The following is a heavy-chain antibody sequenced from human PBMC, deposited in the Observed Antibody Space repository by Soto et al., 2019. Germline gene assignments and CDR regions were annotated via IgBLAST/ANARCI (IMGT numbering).Heavy chain of an antibody. CDR2: IFHTGST. J-gene: IGHJ6*02. CDR1: RYSISSGHS. V-gene: IGHV4-38-2*01. Sequence: SETLSLTCAVSRYSISSGHSWGWIRQPPGKGLEWIGSIFHTGSTYYNPSLKSRVTLSVDTSKNQFSLKLSSVTAAATAVYFCATLPPLDGMVVLGQGTTFTVSS. CDR3: ATLPPLDGMVV.